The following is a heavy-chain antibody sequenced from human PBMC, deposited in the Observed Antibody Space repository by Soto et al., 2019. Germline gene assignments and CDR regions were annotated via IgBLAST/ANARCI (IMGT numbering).Heavy chain of an antibody. CDR3: AIEAGPPFDY. Sequence: QVQLVESGGGVVQPGRSLRLSCAASGFTFSSYGMHWVRQAPGKGLEWVAVISYDGSNKYYADSVKGRFTISRDNSKNTLYLQMNSLRAEDTAVYYCAIEAGPPFDYWGQGTLVTVSS. CDR2: ISYDGSNK. V-gene: IGHV3-30*03. CDR1: GFTFSSYG. J-gene: IGHJ4*02. D-gene: IGHD6-13*01.